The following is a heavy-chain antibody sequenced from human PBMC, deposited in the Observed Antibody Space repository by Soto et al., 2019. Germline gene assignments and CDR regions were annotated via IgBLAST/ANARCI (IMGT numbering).Heavy chain of an antibody. J-gene: IGHJ6*03. D-gene: IGHD2-15*01. CDR3: ARKGLMGRYCSGGSCYLRYYYYMDV. CDR1: GYTFTSYD. Sequence: ASVKVSCKASGYTFTSYDINWVRQATGQGLEWMGWMNPNSGNTGYAQKFQGRVTMTRNTSISTAYMELSSLRSEDTAVYYCARKGLMGRYCSGGSCYLRYYYYMDVWGKGTTVTVSS. CDR2: MNPNSGNT. V-gene: IGHV1-8*01.